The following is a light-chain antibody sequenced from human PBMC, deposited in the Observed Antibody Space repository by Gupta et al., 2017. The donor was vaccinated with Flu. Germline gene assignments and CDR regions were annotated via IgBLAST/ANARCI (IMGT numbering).Light chain of an antibody. J-gene: IGLJ2*01. CDR2: ENN. V-gene: IGLV1-51*02. Sequence: QSVLTLPPPVSAAPGQMVTISCSGSSSNIGYNYVSWYQHLPGAAPKLLIYENNERPTGIPDRFSGTQSGTSATLDSTGRQTGEEADYYCGTWDSSLSAVVFGGGTKLTVL. CDR1: SSNIGYNY. CDR3: GTWDSSLSAVV.